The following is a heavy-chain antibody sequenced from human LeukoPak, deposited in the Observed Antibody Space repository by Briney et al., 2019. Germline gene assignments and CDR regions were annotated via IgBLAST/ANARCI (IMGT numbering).Heavy chain of an antibody. CDR1: GFTFSSYA. V-gene: IGHV3-23*01. CDR3: ARRSGQFLEYYFDY. CDR2: ISGSGGST. D-gene: IGHD3-3*01. Sequence: PGGSLRLSCAASGFTFSSYAMSWVRQAPGKGLEWVSAISGSGGSTYYADSVKGRFTISRDNSKNTLYLQMNSLRAEDTAVYYCARRSGQFLEYYFDYWGQGTLVTVSS. J-gene: IGHJ4*02.